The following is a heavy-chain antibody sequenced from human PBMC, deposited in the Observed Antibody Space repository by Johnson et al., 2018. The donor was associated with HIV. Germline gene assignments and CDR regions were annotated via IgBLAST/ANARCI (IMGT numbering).Heavy chain of an antibody. D-gene: IGHD3-22*01. CDR3: ARVTRDYYASSGLSADAFDI. J-gene: IGHJ3*02. CDR1: GFSFSDYY. V-gene: IGHV3-11*01. CDR2: ISSSGSTI. Sequence: QVLLVESGGGVVQPGRSLRLSCAASGFSFSDYYMNWIRQAPGKGLEWVSYISSSGSTIYYADSVKGRFTISRENAKNSLYLQMNSLSAEDTALYYCARVTRDYYASSGLSADAFDIWGQGTMVTVS.